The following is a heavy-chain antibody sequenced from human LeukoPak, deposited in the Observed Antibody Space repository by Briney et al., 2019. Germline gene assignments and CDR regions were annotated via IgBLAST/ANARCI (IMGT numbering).Heavy chain of an antibody. Sequence: GGSLRPSCAASGFTFSSYAMHWVRQAPGKGLEWVAVISYDGSNKYYADSVKGRFTISRDNSKDTLYLQMNSLRAEDTAVYYCAKCRLTYYDSSGYSFDYWGQGTLVTVSS. CDR3: AKCRLTYYDSSGYSFDY. CDR1: GFTFSSYA. D-gene: IGHD3-22*01. J-gene: IGHJ4*02. V-gene: IGHV3-30*04. CDR2: ISYDGSNK.